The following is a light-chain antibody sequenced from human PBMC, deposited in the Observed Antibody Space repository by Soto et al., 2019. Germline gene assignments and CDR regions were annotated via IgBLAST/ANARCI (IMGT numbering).Light chain of an antibody. CDR1: QSIRSS. CDR2: TTS. J-gene: IGKJ1*01. CDR3: QQGYSRPRT. Sequence: DIHMTQSPSSLSAYLGDGVTITFRASQSIRSSLNWYQQKPGKAPNLLIYTTSNLESGVPSRFSGSGSGTDFTLTISRLQPEDFATYFCQQGYSRPRTFGQGTKVDIK. V-gene: IGKV1-39*01.